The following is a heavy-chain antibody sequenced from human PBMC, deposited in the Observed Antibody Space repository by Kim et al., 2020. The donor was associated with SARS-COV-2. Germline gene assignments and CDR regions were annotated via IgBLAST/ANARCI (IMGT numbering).Heavy chain of an antibody. D-gene: IGHD3-10*01. V-gene: IGHV4-59*08. CDR3: AGRPLGSGDYYFDY. J-gene: IGHJ4*02. Sequence: NPPLTSRVNISVDTSKNQFSLKRSSVTAADTAVYYCAGRPLGSGDYYFDYWGQGTLVTVSS.